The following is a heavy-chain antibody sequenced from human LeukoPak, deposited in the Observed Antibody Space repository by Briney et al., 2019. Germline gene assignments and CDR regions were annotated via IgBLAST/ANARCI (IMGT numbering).Heavy chain of an antibody. D-gene: IGHD3-22*01. J-gene: IGHJ4*02. V-gene: IGHV3-30-3*01. CDR2: ISYDGSNK. CDR1: GFTFSSYA. Sequence: GGSLRLSCAASGFTFSSYATPWVRQAPGKGLEWVAVISYDGSNKYYADSVKGRFTISRDNSKNTLYLQMNSLRAEDTAVYYCARVSPQYDSSGYYYDTIDYWGQGTLVTVSS. CDR3: ARVSPQYDSSGYYYDTIDY.